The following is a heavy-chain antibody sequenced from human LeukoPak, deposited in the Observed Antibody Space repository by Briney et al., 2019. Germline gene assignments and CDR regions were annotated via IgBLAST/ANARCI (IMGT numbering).Heavy chain of an antibody. Sequence: ASVKISCKGSGYSFTSYWISWVRQMPGKVLEWMGRIDPSDSYTNYSPSFQGHVTISADKSISTAYLQWSSLKASDTAMYYCARTDTYGYSYGLKDDYWGQGTQVTVSS. CDR1: GYSFTSYW. J-gene: IGHJ4*02. CDR2: IDPSDSYT. CDR3: ARTDTYGYSYGLKDDY. D-gene: IGHD5-18*01. V-gene: IGHV5-10-1*01.